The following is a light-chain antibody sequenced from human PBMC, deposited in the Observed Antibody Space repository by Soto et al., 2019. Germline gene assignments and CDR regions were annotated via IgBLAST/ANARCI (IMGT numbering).Light chain of an antibody. CDR1: QSVSSSY. Sequence: EILLTKSPGTLSSSPGERSTLSCRASQSVSSSYLAWYQQKAGQAPRLLIYGASNRATGIPDRFSGSGSGTDFILTISRLEPEDFAVYYCQHYGSSWTFGQGTKMDNK. CDR3: QHYGSSWT. J-gene: IGKJ1*01. CDR2: GAS. V-gene: IGKV3-20*01.